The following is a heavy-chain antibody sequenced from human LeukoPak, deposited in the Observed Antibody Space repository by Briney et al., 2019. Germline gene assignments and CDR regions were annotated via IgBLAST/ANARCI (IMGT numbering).Heavy chain of an antibody. Sequence: GESLKISCKGSGYTFTNYWIAWVRQMPGKGLEWMGTIYPGDSDTRYSPSFQGQVTISADRSISSAYLQWSSLKASDTAMYYCARLLSSYHASGLYFWGQGTLVTVSS. CDR1: GYTFTNYW. J-gene: IGHJ4*02. CDR3: ARLLSSYHASGLYF. D-gene: IGHD3-10*01. CDR2: IYPGDSDT. V-gene: IGHV5-51*01.